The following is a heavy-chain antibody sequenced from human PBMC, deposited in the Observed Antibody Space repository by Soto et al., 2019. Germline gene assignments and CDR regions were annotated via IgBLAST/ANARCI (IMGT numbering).Heavy chain of an antibody. J-gene: IGHJ4*02. D-gene: IGHD6-6*01. CDR3: ARSYSSSSAYYFDY. CDR2: IYYSGST. V-gene: IGHV4-39*01. Sequence: SETLSFTCTVSVGSISSSSYYWGWIRQPPGKGLEWIGSIYYSGSTYYNPSLKSRVTISVDTSKNQFSLKLSSVTAADTAVYYCARSYSSSSAYYFDYWGQGTLVTVSS. CDR1: VGSISSSSYY.